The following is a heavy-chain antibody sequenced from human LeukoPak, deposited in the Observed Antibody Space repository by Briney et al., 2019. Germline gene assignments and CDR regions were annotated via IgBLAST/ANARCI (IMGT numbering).Heavy chain of an antibody. CDR3: AREGGPYDSSGYFNCFDP. V-gene: IGHV1-69*13. J-gene: IGHJ5*02. CDR1: GGTFSSYA. D-gene: IGHD3-22*01. Sequence: GASVKVSCKASGGTFSSYAISWVRQAPGQGLEWMGGIIPIFGTANYAQKFQGRVTITADESTSTAYMELSSLRSEDTAVYYCAREGGPYDSSGYFNCFDPWGQGTLVTVSS. CDR2: IIPIFGTA.